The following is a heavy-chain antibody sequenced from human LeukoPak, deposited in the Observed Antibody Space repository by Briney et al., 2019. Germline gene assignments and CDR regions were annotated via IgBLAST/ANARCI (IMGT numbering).Heavy chain of an antibody. Sequence: SETLSLTCTVSGGSISSSSYYWGWIRQPPGKGLEWIGSIYYSGSTYYNPSLKSRVTISVDTSKNQFSLKLSSVTAADTAVYYCAAHDSSGYYASYFDYWGQGTLVTVSS. D-gene: IGHD3-22*01. CDR3: AAHDSSGYYASYFDY. V-gene: IGHV4-39*07. CDR2: IYYSGST. CDR1: GGSISSSSYY. J-gene: IGHJ4*02.